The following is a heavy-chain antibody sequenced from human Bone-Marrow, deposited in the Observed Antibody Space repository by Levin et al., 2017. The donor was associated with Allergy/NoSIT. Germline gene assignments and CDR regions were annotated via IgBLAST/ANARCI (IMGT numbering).Heavy chain of an antibody. CDR3: ARGGQQLDPRDCFYYMDV. Sequence: GGSLRLSCKASGGTFSTYAFSWVRQAPGQGLEWMGGIIPTFDATNYAQKFQGRVTITADESTSTAYMELSSLRSDDTAVYYCARGGQQLDPRDCFYYMDVWGKGTTVTVPS. CDR2: IIPTFDAT. J-gene: IGHJ6*03. V-gene: IGHV1-69*01. D-gene: IGHD6-13*01. CDR1: GGTFSTYA.